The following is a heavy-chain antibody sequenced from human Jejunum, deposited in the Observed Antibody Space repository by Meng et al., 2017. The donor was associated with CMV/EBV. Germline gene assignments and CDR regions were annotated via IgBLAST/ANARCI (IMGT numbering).Heavy chain of an antibody. D-gene: IGHD1-26*01. CDR3: ARGPGASTREGFDY. V-gene: IGHV4-4*07. CDR1: GGSVHNYY. CDR2: FYSSDTY. Sequence: VSLQGSGPGLVKPPETLSLTCTFSGGSVHNYYWSWIRQSAGKGLEWIGRFYSSDTYNYHPSLDSRVTMSLDTSKNQFSLNLRSVTAADTATYYCARGPGASTREGFDYWGLGTLVTVPS. J-gene: IGHJ4*02.